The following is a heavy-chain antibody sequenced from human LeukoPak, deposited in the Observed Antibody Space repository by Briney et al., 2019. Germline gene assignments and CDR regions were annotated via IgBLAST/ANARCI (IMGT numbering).Heavy chain of an antibody. CDR2: IYPGDSDT. D-gene: IGHD3-9*01. J-gene: IGHJ6*02. CDR1: GSFVTSYW. Sequence: GASLQISCRGAGSFVTSYWIGWVRHLPGKGLEWMRFIYPGDSDTRYSPSFQGQVTISADKSISTAYLQWSSLKASDTAMYYCATNILTGDYGMDVWGQGTTVTVSS. V-gene: IGHV5-51*01. CDR3: ATNILTGDYGMDV.